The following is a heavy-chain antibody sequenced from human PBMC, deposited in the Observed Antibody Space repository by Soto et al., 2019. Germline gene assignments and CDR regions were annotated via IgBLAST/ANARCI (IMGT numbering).Heavy chain of an antibody. J-gene: IGHJ3*02. D-gene: IGHD5-12*01. CDR1: GNDVVFDMDW. Sequence: PVESLRISYQVSGNDVVFDMDWIARVRQTPGRGLEWIGIIYPGDSDTRYSPSFQGHVTITADRSTNTAYLQWSGLKASDTATYYCARHRRAIVASTDPLDIWGQGTKVTVSS. CDR3: ARHRRAIVASTDPLDI. V-gene: IGHV5-51*01. CDR2: IYPGDSDT.